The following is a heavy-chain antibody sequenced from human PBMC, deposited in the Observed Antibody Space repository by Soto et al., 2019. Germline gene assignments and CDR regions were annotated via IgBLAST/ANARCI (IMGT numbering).Heavy chain of an antibody. CDR1: GFIFSNYV. V-gene: IGHV3-23*04. Sequence: EVQLVDSGGGLVQPGGSLRLSCAASGFIFSNYVMRWVRQAPGKGLEWVSSISDSGGTSYYADSVKGRFTISRDNSKNTLYLQMNILRAEDTAIYYCAKRPRALLTFDYWGQGTLVTVSS. CDR2: ISDSGGTS. D-gene: IGHD1-26*01. J-gene: IGHJ4*02. CDR3: AKRPRALLTFDY.